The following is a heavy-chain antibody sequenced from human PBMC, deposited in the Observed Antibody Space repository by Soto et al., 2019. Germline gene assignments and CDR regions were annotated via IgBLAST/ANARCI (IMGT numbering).Heavy chain of an antibody. V-gene: IGHV3-33*01. Sequence: QVQLVESEGGVVQPGRSLRLSCAASGFTFSSYGMHWVRQAPGKGLEWVAVIWYDGSNKYYADSVKGRFTISRDNSKNTLYLQMNSLRAEDTAVYYCAREEGFWFGEVPTPPSDYWGQGTLVTVSS. J-gene: IGHJ4*02. CDR1: GFTFSSYG. CDR2: IWYDGSNK. CDR3: AREEGFWFGEVPTPPSDY. D-gene: IGHD3-10*01.